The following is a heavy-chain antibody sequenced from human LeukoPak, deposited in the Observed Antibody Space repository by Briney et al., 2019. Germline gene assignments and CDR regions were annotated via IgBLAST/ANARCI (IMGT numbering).Heavy chain of an antibody. CDR3: ARDTSGSYYRGIDY. V-gene: IGHV3-20*04. D-gene: IGHD1-26*01. Sequence: PGGSLRLSCAASEFTFSTYSMNWVRQAPGKGLEWVSGINWNGGSTGYADSVKGRFTISRDNAKNSLYLQMNSLRAEDTALYYCARDTSGSYYRGIDYWGQGTLVTVSS. CDR2: INWNGGST. J-gene: IGHJ4*02. CDR1: EFTFSTYS.